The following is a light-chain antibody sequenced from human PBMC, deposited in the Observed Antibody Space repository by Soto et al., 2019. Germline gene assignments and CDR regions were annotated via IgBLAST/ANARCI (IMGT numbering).Light chain of an antibody. CDR2: DAL. J-gene: IGKJ5*01. CDR3: QQYDNLLA. Sequence: DIQMTQSPSSLSASVGDRVTITCQASQGINNHLNWYQQKPGKAPKLLIYDALNLETGVPSRFSGSGSRTEFTFTISSLQPEDIATYYCQQYDNLLAFGQGTRLEIK. CDR1: QGINNH. V-gene: IGKV1-33*01.